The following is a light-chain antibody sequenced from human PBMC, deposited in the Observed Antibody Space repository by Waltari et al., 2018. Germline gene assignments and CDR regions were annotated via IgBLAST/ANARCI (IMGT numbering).Light chain of an antibody. CDR3: QQGNSFPPT. J-gene: IGKJ1*01. Sequence: DIQMTQSPSSVSASVGDRVTITCRASQGISNWLAWYQQKPGKAPKLLIYAASILQTGVPSRFSGSGSVTDFTLTIRNLQPEDFATYFCQQGNSFPPTFGQGTRVEVK. CDR2: AAS. V-gene: IGKV1-12*01. CDR1: QGISNW.